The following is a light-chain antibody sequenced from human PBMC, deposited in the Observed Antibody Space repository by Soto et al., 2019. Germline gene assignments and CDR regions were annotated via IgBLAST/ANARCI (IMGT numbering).Light chain of an antibody. CDR3: QQSYSTPRT. Sequence: AIRMTQSTSSLPASTGDRFTITGLASQGISSYLAWYQQKPGKATKLLIYAASSLQSGVPSRFSGSGSGTDFTLTISSLQPEDFATYYCQQSYSTPRTVGQGTRLDIK. CDR2: AAS. J-gene: IGKJ5*01. CDR1: QGISSY. V-gene: IGKV1-8*01.